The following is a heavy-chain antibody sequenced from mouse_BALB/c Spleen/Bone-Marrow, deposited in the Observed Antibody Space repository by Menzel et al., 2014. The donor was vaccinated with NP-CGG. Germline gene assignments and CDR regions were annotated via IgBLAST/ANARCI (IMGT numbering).Heavy chain of an antibody. J-gene: IGHJ2*01. Sequence: EVKLVESGGGLVQPGGSRKLSCAASGFTFSSFAMHWVRRAPEKGLEWVAYISSGSSTIYYADTVMGRFTISRDNPKNTLFPQMTSLRSEDTAMYYCARSGSSSGYFDYWGQGTTLTVSS. V-gene: IGHV5-17*02. CDR2: ISSGSSTI. CDR1: GFTFSSFA. D-gene: IGHD1-1*01. CDR3: ARSGSSSGYFDY.